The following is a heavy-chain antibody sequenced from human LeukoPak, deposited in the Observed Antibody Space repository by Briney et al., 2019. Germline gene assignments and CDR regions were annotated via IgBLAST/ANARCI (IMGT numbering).Heavy chain of an antibody. Sequence: PGGSLRLSCAASGFTFSTYTMNWVRQAPGKGLEWVSSISSRSSYIYYADSVKGRFTISRDNAKNSLYLQMNSLTAEDSAVYYCASRRGSNRPFDYWGQGTLVTVSS. CDR1: GFTFSTYT. CDR3: ASRRGSNRPFDY. J-gene: IGHJ4*02. D-gene: IGHD1-26*01. CDR2: ISSRSSYI. V-gene: IGHV3-21*01.